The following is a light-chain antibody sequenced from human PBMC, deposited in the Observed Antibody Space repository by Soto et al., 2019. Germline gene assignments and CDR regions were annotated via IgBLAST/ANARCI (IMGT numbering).Light chain of an antibody. Sequence: EVVMTQSPANLSLSPGAGATPSCWASQPVSDKLAWYQQKPGQAPRLLIYGASTRATGIPARFSGGGSETEFTLTISSLQSEDFAVYFCQQYNIWPLWTFGQGTKVDI. CDR2: GAS. CDR1: QPVSDK. J-gene: IGKJ1*01. V-gene: IGKV3-15*01. CDR3: QQYNIWPLWT.